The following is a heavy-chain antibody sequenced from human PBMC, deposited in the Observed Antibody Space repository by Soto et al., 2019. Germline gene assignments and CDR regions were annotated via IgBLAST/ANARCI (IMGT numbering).Heavy chain of an antibody. CDR1: GGSISSYY. CDR3: ARDVRLTIFGVVTYYYGMDV. CDR2: MYTSGST. D-gene: IGHD3-3*01. V-gene: IGHV4-4*07. Sequence: SETLSLTCTVSGGSISSYYWSWVRQPAGKGLEWIGRMYTSGSTNYNPSLKSRVTMSVDTSKNQFSLKLSSVTAADTAVYYCARDVRLTIFGVVTYYYGMDVWGQGTTVTVSS. J-gene: IGHJ6*02.